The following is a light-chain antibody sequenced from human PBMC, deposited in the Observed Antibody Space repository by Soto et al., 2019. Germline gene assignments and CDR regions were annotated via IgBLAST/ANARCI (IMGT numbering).Light chain of an antibody. CDR1: QSISNR. CDR3: QQYNNWPLT. V-gene: IGKV1-5*01. CDR2: DAS. Sequence: DIQMTQSPSTLSASVGDRVTITCRASQSISNRLAWYQQKPGKAPKVLIYDASTRATGIPARFSGSGSGTEFTLTISSLQSEDFAVYYCQQYNNWPLTFGGGTKVDIK. J-gene: IGKJ4*01.